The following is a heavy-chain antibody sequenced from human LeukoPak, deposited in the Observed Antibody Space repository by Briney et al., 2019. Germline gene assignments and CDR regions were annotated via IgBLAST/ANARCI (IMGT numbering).Heavy chain of an antibody. CDR1: EFIFSSCW. V-gene: IGHV3-7*03. J-gene: IGHJ4*02. Sequence: GGSLRLSCAASEFIFSSCWMTWVRQAPGKGLEWVVNIKEDGSKKNYVESVKGRFTISRDNAKNSLYLRMNSLRAEDTAVYYCATPLDYYDSSGYHQGGDWGQGTLVTVSS. D-gene: IGHD3-22*01. CDR3: ATPLDYYDSSGYHQGGD. CDR2: IKEDGSKK.